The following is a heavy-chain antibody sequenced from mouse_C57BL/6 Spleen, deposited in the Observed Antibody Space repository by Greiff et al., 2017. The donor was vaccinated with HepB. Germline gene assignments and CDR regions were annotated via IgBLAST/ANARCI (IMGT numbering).Heavy chain of an antibody. D-gene: IGHD1-1*01. J-gene: IGHJ2*01. CDR2: IDPSDSYT. Sequence: QVQLQQSGAELVKPGASVKLSCKASGYTFTSYWMQWVKQRPGQGLEWIGEIDPSDSYTNYNQKFKGKATLTVDTSSSTAYMQLSSLTSEDSAVYYCAIITTVVATNGNYWGQGTTLTVAS. CDR1: GYTFTSYW. CDR3: AIITTVVATNGNY. V-gene: IGHV1-50*01.